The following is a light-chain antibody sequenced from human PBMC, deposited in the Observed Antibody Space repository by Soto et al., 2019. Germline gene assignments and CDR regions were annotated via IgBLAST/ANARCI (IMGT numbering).Light chain of an antibody. CDR2: AAS. J-gene: IGKJ1*01. CDR1: QGINLF. Sequence: DIQMTQSPSTLSASLGDRVTITGLASQGINLFLAWYQQKPGKAPKLLIYAASTLQSGVPSRFSGSGSGTDFTLTISSLQPEDFATYYCQQSYSTPWTFGQGTKVDIK. V-gene: IGKV1-39*01. CDR3: QQSYSTPWT.